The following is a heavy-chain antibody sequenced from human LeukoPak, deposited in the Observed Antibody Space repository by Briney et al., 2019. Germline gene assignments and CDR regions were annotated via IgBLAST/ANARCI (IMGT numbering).Heavy chain of an antibody. CDR1: GGTFTSYA. CDR2: IIPIFGTA. Sequence: SVKVSCKASGGTFTSYAINWVRQAPGQGLEWMGRIIPIFGTANYAQKFQGRVTITTDESTSTAYMELSSLRSEDTAVYYCARGLWLVLSFDYWGQGTLVTVSS. V-gene: IGHV1-69*05. D-gene: IGHD6-19*01. CDR3: ARGLWLVLSFDY. J-gene: IGHJ4*02.